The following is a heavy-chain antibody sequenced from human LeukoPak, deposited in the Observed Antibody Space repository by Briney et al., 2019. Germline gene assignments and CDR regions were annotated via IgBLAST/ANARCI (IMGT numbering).Heavy chain of an antibody. CDR1: GYTFTSYG. V-gene: IGHV1-18*01. Sequence: ASVTVSCTASGYTFTSYGISWVRQAPGQGLEWMGWISAYNGNTNYAQKLQGRVTMTTDTSTSTAYMELRSLRSDDTAVYYCARDQGPYYDFWSGYLAAYFDYWGQGTLVTVSS. J-gene: IGHJ4*02. D-gene: IGHD3-3*01. CDR3: ARDQGPYYDFWSGYLAAYFDY. CDR2: ISAYNGNT.